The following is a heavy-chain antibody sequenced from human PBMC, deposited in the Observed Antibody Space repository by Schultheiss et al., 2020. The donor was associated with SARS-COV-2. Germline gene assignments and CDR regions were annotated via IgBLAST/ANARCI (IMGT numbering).Heavy chain of an antibody. CDR3: ARRGGRDYYYGMDV. J-gene: IGHJ6*02. CDR1: GFPFSGYG. Sequence: GGSLRLSCAASGFPFSGYGMHWVRQAPGKGLEYVSAISSNGGSTYYADSVKGRFTISRDNSKNTLYLQMGSLRAEDMAVYYCARRGGRDYYYGMDVWGQGTTVTVSS. V-gene: IGHV3-64*02. CDR2: ISSNGGST. D-gene: IGHD2-15*01.